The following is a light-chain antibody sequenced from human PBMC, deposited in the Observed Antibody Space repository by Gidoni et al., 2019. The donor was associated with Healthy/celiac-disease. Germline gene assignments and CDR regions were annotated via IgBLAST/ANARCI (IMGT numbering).Light chain of an antibody. Sequence: DIKMTQSPSSLSASVGDSVTITCQASQDISNYLNWYQQKPGKAPKLLIYDASNLETGVPSRFSGSGSGTDFTFTISSLQPEDIATYYCQQYDNLRYTFXXXTKLEIK. J-gene: IGKJ2*01. CDR2: DAS. CDR3: QQYDNLRYT. CDR1: QDISNY. V-gene: IGKV1-33*01.